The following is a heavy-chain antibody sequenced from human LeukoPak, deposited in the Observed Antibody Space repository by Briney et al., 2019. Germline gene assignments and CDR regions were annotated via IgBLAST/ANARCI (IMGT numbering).Heavy chain of an antibody. Sequence: SQTLSLTCTVSGGSIGSGGHFWSWIRQHPGKGLEWIGYIYYSGSTYYNPSLKSRVNISVDTSKNQFSLRLNSVTAADTAVYYCTRDGPRSSGYPDTWGQGTRVTVSS. J-gene: IGHJ5*02. D-gene: IGHD3-22*01. V-gene: IGHV4-31*03. CDR2: IYYSGST. CDR1: GGSIGSGGHF. CDR3: TRDGPRSSGYPDT.